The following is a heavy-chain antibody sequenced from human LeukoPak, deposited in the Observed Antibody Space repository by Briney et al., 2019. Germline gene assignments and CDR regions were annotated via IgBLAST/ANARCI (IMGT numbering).Heavy chain of an antibody. V-gene: IGHV3-33*01. D-gene: IGHD3-16*02. J-gene: IGHJ4*02. CDR2: IWYDGSNK. Sequence: GRSLRLSCAASGFTFSSYGMHWVRQAPGKGLEWVAVIWYDGSNKYYADSVKGRFTISRDNSKNTLYLQMNSLRAEDTAVYYCARESGIYLGELSLGGYWGQGTLVTVSS. CDR3: ARESGIYLGELSLGGY. CDR1: GFTFSSYG.